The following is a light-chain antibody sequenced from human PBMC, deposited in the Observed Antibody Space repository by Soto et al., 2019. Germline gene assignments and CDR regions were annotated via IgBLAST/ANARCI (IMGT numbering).Light chain of an antibody. V-gene: IGKV3-20*01. CDR1: QCVSSTY. Sequence: EIVLTQSPGTLSLSPGERATLSFSASQCVSSTYLAWYQQKPGQAPRLLMYGTSSRATGIPDRFSGSGSGIDFTLTISRLEPEDFAVYYCQQVDNSRGTFGQGTKVEIK. CDR3: QQVDNSRGT. CDR2: GTS. J-gene: IGKJ1*01.